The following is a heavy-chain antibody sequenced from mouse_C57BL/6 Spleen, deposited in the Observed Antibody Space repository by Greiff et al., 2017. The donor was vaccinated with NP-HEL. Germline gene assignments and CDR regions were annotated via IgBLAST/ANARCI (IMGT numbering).Heavy chain of an antibody. CDR2: ISSGSSTI. Sequence: DVKLVESGGGLVKPGGSLKLSCAASGFTFSDYGMHWVRQAPEKGLEWVAYISSGSSTIYYADTVKGRFTISRDNAKNTLFLQMTSLRSEDTAMYYCARTFITTVSYYAMDYWGQGTSVTVSS. V-gene: IGHV5-17*01. CDR3: ARTFITTVSYYAMDY. D-gene: IGHD1-2*01. CDR1: GFTFSDYG. J-gene: IGHJ4*01.